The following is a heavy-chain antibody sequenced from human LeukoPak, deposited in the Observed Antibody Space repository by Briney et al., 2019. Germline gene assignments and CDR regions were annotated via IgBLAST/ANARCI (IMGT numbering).Heavy chain of an antibody. CDR3: ASLGVVVTAHDAFDI. Sequence: SVKLSCKASGGTFSSYSITWVRQAPGQRLEGMGGIMPLFNTANYAPQYQGRVTISADESTSKAYMELSSLRSEDTAVYYCASLGVVVTAHDAFDIWGQGTMVTVSS. CDR1: GGTFSSYS. J-gene: IGHJ3*02. CDR2: IMPLFNTA. D-gene: IGHD2-21*02. V-gene: IGHV1-69*13.